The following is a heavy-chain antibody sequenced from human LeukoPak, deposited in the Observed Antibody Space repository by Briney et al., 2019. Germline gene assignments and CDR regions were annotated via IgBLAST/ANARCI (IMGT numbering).Heavy chain of an antibody. CDR3: AKGRYSGTTYYFDY. Sequence: PGGSLRLSCAASGFTLSTYWMSWVRQVPGKGLEWVANIKKGGSETYYVDSVKGRFTISRDNAKNSLYLQMNSLRAEDTAIYHCAKGRYSGTTYYFDYWGQGTLVTVSS. CDR1: GFTLSTYW. J-gene: IGHJ4*02. V-gene: IGHV3-7*03. D-gene: IGHD5-12*01. CDR2: IKKGGSET.